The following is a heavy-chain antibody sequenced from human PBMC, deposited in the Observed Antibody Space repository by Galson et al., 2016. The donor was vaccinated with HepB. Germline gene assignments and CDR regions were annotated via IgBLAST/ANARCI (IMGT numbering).Heavy chain of an antibody. Sequence: SVKVSCKASGGTFSNYAINWVRQAPGQGLEWMGGIIPIVGTPDYAQKFQGRVTINADESTSTAYMELSSLRSEDTAVYYCARDIGSGLRNWGQGTLVTVSS. J-gene: IGHJ4*02. CDR3: ARDIGSGLRN. D-gene: IGHD2-8*02. CDR2: IIPIVGTP. V-gene: IGHV1-69*13. CDR1: GGTFSNYA.